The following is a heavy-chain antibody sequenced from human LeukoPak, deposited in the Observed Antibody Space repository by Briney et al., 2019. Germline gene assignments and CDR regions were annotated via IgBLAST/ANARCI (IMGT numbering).Heavy chain of an antibody. CDR1: GGSISSYY. J-gene: IGHJ3*02. CDR2: IYYSGST. Sequence: WDTLSLTCTVSGGSISSYYWSWIRQPPGKGLEWIGYIYYSGSTNYNPSLKSRVTISVDTSKNQFSLKLSSVTAADTAVYYCARGSGPSSGWYDDAFDIWGQGTMVTVSS. D-gene: IGHD6-19*01. V-gene: IGHV4-59*07. CDR3: ARGSGPSSGWYDDAFDI.